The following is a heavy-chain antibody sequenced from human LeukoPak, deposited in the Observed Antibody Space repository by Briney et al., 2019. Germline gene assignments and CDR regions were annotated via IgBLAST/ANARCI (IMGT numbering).Heavy chain of an antibody. D-gene: IGHD3-22*01. CDR3: ARVRSSGLACLDY. J-gene: IGHJ4*02. Sequence: ASVKVSCKASGYTFTGYYMHWVRQAPGQGREWMGRINPNSGGTNYAQKFQGRVTMTRDTSSSTACMELSRLRSDDTAVYYCARVRSSGLACLDYWGQGTLVTVSS. V-gene: IGHV1-2*06. CDR1: GYTFTGYY. CDR2: INPNSGGT.